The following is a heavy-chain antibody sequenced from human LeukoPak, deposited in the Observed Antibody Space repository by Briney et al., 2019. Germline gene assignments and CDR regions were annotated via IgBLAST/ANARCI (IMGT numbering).Heavy chain of an antibody. CDR1: GFTVSSNY. V-gene: IGHV3-66*02. J-gene: IGHJ4*02. Sequence: GGSLRLSCAASGFTVSSNYMSWVRQAPGKGLEWVSVIYSGGSTYYADSVKGRFTISRDNSKNTLYLQMNSLRAEDTAVYYCARARCSGSYPTPPYYFDYWGQGTLVTVS. CDR3: ARARCSGSYPTPPYYFDY. CDR2: IYSGGST. D-gene: IGHD3-10*02.